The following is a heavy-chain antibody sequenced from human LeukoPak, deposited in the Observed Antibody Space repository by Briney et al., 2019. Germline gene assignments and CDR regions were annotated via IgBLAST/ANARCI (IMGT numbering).Heavy chain of an antibody. CDR1: GRSFSGYY. CDR2: INHSGST. V-gene: IGHV4-34*01. CDR3: ATQGLRTRNDY. Sequence: TSETLSLTCSVWGRSFSGYYWSWIRQPPGKGLEWIGEINHSGSTNYNPSLKSRVTISVDTSKNQFSLKLSSVTAADTAVYYCATQGLRTRNDYWGQGTLVTVSS. J-gene: IGHJ4*02.